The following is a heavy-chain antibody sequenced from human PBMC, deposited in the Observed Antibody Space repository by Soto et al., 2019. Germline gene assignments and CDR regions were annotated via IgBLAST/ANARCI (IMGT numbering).Heavy chain of an antibody. V-gene: IGHV3-21*01. CDR2: ISSSSSYI. J-gene: IGHJ6*02. CDR3: ARGAPRFYYYYGMDV. Sequence: PGGSLRLSCAASGFTFSSYNMNWVRQAPGKGLEWVSSISSSSSYIYYADSVKGRFTVSRDNAKNTLYLQMNSLRAEDTAVYYCARGAPRFYYYYGMDVWGQGTTVTVSS. D-gene: IGHD3-3*01. CDR1: GFTFSSYN.